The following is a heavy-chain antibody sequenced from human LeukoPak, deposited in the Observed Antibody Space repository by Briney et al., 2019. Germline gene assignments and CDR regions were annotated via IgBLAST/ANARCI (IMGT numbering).Heavy chain of an antibody. CDR3: ARADCSSSTCYLRRSWFDP. Sequence: GGSLRLSCAGSGFSFNYYDMNWVRQAPGKGLEWVSSISPKSDFIYYSDSVRGRFTISKDNAENSLYLQMNSLRAEDTAVYYCARADCSSSTCYLRRSWFDPWGQGTLVTVSS. D-gene: IGHD2-2*01. CDR1: GFSFNYYD. J-gene: IGHJ5*02. V-gene: IGHV3-21*01. CDR2: ISPKSDFI.